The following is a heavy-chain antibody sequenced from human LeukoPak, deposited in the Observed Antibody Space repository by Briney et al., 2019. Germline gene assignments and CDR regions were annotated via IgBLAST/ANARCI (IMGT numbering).Heavy chain of an antibody. CDR2: IFYSGTT. D-gene: IGHD4-11*01. CDR1: GGSVSSGRFY. V-gene: IGHV4-61*01. CDR3: ARDRTLQDRDPYYFDN. Sequence: PSETLSLTCSVSGGSVSSGRFYWTWIRQPPGKGLEWIGYIFYSGTTNYHPSLKSRVTILVDTSKNQFSLALRSATAADTAVYYCARDRTLQDRDPYYFDNWGQGTLVTVSS. J-gene: IGHJ4*02.